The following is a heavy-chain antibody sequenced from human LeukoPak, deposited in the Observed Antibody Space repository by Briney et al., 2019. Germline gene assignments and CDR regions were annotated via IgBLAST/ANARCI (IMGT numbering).Heavy chain of an antibody. CDR1: GFTFSSYS. CDR2: ISSSSSYI. V-gene: IGHV3-21*01. Sequence: PGGSLRLSCAASGFTFSSYSMNWVRHAPGKGLEWGSSISSSSSYIYYADSVKGRFTISRDNAKNSLYLQMNSQRAEDTAVYYCARDRGWGDMSDAFDIWGQGTMVTVSS. CDR3: ARDRGWGDMSDAFDI. D-gene: IGHD2-15*01. J-gene: IGHJ3*02.